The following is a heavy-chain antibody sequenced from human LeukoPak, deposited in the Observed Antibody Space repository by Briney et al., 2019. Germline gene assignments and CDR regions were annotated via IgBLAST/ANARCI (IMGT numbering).Heavy chain of an antibody. CDR2: ISWDGGST. D-gene: IGHD5-12*01. V-gene: IGHV3-43*01. Sequence: GGSLRLSCAASGFTFDDYTMHWVRQAPGKGLEWVSLISWDGGSTYYADSVKGRFTISRDNSKNSLYLQMNSLRTEDTALYYCAKNSGYGRAPYYYYGMDVWGQGTTVTVSS. J-gene: IGHJ6*02. CDR3: AKNSGYGRAPYYYYGMDV. CDR1: GFTFDDYT.